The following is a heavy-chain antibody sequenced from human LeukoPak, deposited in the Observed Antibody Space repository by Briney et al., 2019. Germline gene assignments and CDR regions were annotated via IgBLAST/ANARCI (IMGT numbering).Heavy chain of an antibody. CDR3: ARVPSIVGATTTNYFDP. J-gene: IGHJ5*02. CDR2: IFHGGTT. Sequence: PSETLSLTCAVSGVSISSSNWWSWVRQPPGKGLEWIGEIFHGGTTSYNPSLKSRALISIDKSKNQFSLKLTSVTAADTAVYYCARVPSIVGATTTNYFDPWGQGTLVTVSS. D-gene: IGHD1-26*01. CDR1: GVSISSSNW. V-gene: IGHV4-4*02.